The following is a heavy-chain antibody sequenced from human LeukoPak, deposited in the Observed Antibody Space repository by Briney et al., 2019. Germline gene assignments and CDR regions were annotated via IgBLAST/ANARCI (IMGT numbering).Heavy chain of an antibody. V-gene: IGHV1-2*02. CDR2: INPNSGGT. Sequence: GASVKVSCKASGYTFTCYYMHWVRQAPGQGLEWMGWINPNSGGTNYAQKFQGRVTMTRDTSISTAYMELSRLRSDDTAVYYCAREVKGGGSWRNNWFDPWGQGTLVTVSS. J-gene: IGHJ5*02. CDR3: AREVKGGGSWRNNWFDP. CDR1: GYTFTCYY. D-gene: IGHD2-15*01.